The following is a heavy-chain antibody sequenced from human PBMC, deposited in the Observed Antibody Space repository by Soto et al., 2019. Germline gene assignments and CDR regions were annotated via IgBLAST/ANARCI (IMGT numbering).Heavy chain of an antibody. D-gene: IGHD1-1*01. V-gene: IGHV3-23*01. CDR3: AKGRSDDWNAGYSYDY. CDR1: GFTFSSYS. CDR2: ISGFGGST. Sequence: EVHLLESGGALVQRGGSLRLSCAASGFTFSSYSMSWVRQAPGKGLEWVSGISGFGGSTYYADSVKGRFPISSDNSTNDLYLQINSRRAENTAKSYGAKGRSDDWNAGYSYDYWGQGTMGPVSS. J-gene: IGHJ4*02.